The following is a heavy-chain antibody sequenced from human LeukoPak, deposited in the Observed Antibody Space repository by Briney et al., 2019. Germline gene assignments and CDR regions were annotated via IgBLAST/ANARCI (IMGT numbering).Heavy chain of an antibody. Sequence: SVKVSCKASGGTFSSYAISWERQAPGQGLEWMGGIIPIFGTANYAQKFQGRVTITADESTSTAYMELSSLRSEDTAVYYCARGAGYSGYDRTGEFDYWGQGTLVTVSS. CDR3: ARGAGYSGYDRTGEFDY. CDR2: IIPIFGTA. CDR1: GGTFSSYA. D-gene: IGHD5-12*01. J-gene: IGHJ4*02. V-gene: IGHV1-69*01.